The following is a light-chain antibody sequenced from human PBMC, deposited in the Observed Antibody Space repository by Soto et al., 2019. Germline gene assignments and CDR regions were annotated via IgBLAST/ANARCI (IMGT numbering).Light chain of an antibody. CDR3: LQHNNYPLT. J-gene: IGKJ1*01. V-gene: IGKV1-17*01. CDR2: SAS. CDR1: QGIRND. Sequence: DLQLPQSRSSPFASVGDRVTITCRASQGIRNDLGWFQQTKGKAPKRLIYSASTLPSGVSSRFRGIRSGTEFTLTLNRLQPEDFATYYCLQHNNYPLTFGQGTKVDIK.